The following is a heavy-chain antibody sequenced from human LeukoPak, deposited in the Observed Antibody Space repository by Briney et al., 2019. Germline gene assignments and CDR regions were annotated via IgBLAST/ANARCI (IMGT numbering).Heavy chain of an antibody. V-gene: IGHV5-51*01. CDR3: ARHSQRYCSGGSCSLDY. CDR2: IYPGDSDT. CDR1: GYSFTSYW. J-gene: IGHJ4*02. D-gene: IGHD2-15*01. Sequence: RGESLKISCKGSGYSFTSYWIGWVRQMPGKGLEWMGIIYPGDSDTRYSPSFQGQVTISADKSISTAYLQWSSLKASDTAMYYCARHSQRYCSGGSCSLDYWGQGTLVTVPS.